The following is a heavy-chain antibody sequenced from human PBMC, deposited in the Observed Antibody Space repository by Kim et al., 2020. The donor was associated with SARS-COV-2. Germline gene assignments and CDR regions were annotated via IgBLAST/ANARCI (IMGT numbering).Heavy chain of an antibody. CDR1: GASVSSYY. V-gene: IGHV4-59*02. D-gene: IGHD6-13*01. CDR3: ARHGSSYEYFFDF. Sequence: SETLSLTCSVSGASVSSYYWSWVRQPPGKGLEWIGYFYYTGNINYNPSLKSRVTISGDTSKNQFSLKLSSVTAADTAVYYCARHGSSYEYFFDFWGQGTLVTVPS. CDR2: FYYTGNI. J-gene: IGHJ4*02.